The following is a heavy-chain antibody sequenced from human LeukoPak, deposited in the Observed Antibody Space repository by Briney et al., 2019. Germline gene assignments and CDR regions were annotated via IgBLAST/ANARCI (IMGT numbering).Heavy chain of an antibody. CDR2: IFHSGST. Sequence: PSETLSLTCTVSGGSISSYYWSWIRQPPGKGLEWIGYIFHSGSTNYNPSLKSRVTISLDTPKNQFSLKLSSVTAADTAVYYCARSGKLGIVSWYFDLWGRGTLVTVSS. D-gene: IGHD7-27*01. CDR1: GGSISSYY. CDR3: ARSGKLGIVSWYFDL. J-gene: IGHJ2*01. V-gene: IGHV4-59*01.